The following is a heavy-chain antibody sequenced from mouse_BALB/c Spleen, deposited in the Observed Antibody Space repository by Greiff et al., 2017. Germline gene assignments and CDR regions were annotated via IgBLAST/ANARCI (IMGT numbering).Heavy chain of an antibody. Sequence: VQLKQSGAELVRPGALVKLSCKASGFNIKDYYMHWVKQRPEQGLEWIGWIDPENGNTIYDPKFQGKASITADTSSNTAYLQLSSLTSEDTAVYYCARSLLITTVVATGWGQGTTLTVSS. J-gene: IGHJ2*01. CDR2: IDPENGNT. CDR3: ARSLLITTVVATG. D-gene: IGHD1-1*01. CDR1: GFNIKDYY. V-gene: IGHV14-1*02.